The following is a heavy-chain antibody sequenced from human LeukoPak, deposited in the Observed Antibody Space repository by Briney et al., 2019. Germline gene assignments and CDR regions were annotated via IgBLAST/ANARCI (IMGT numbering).Heavy chain of an antibody. D-gene: IGHD6-13*01. CDR1: GFTFSSYD. CDR3: ARAAYSSTWYPRYFDL. V-gene: IGHV3-13*01. Sequence: GGSLRLSCAASGFTFSSYDIHWVRQATGKGLEWVSGIGTAGEMYYPGSVKGRFTISRENAKNSLYLQMNSLRAGDTAVYYCARAAYSSTWYPRYFDLWGRGTLVTVSS. CDR2: IGTAGEM. J-gene: IGHJ2*01.